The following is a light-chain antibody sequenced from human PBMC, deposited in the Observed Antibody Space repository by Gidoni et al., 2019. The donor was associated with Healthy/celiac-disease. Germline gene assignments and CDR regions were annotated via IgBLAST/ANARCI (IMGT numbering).Light chain of an antibody. CDR2: GAS. J-gene: IGKJ4*01. CDR1: QSVSSSY. V-gene: IGKV3-20*01. Sequence: EIVLTQSPGTLSLSPGERATLSCRASQSVSSSYLAWYQQKPGQAPRLLIYGASSRATGIPDRFSGSGSGTDFTLTISRLEPEDFAVYYCQQYGTSGRTFGGXTKVEIK. CDR3: QQYGTSGRT.